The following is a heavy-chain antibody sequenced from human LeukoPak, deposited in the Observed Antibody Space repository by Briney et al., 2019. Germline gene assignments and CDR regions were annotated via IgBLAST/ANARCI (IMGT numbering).Heavy chain of an antibody. D-gene: IGHD5-18*01. J-gene: IGHJ6*04. Sequence: SETLSLTCAVSGGSFSGYYWSWIRQPPGKGLEWIGEINHSGSTNYIPSLKSRGTISLDTSKNQFSLKLSSVTAADTAVYYCARGRIQLWSGNYYYGMDVWGKGTTVTVSS. CDR3: ARGRIQLWSGNYYYGMDV. V-gene: IGHV4-34*01. CDR2: INHSGST. CDR1: GGSFSGYY.